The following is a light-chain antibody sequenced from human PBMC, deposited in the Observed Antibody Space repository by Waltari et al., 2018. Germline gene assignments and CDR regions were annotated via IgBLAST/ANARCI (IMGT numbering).Light chain of an antibody. V-gene: IGLV1-44*01. J-gene: IGLJ3*02. Sequence: SVLTQPPSASGTPGQRVTMSCSGSSSNIGRNTVTWYQQLPGTAPKLLIYIDNQRPSGVPYRFSGSRSGTSASLAISGLQSEDEADYHCATWDDSLNAWVFGGGTKLTVL. CDR3: ATWDDSLNAWV. CDR1: SSNIGRNT. CDR2: IDN.